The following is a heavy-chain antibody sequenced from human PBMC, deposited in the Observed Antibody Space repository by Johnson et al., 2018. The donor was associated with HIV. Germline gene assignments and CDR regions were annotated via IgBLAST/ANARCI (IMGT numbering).Heavy chain of an antibody. Sequence: QMLLVESGGGVVQPGTSLRLSCAASGFTFGIYGMHWVRQAPGKGLGWVALISYDGSNEYYGDSVKGRFSISRDNSKKKLYLQMNSLRPEDTALYYCAKDIGYSSGLGNTGVEIWGLGTMVTVSS. J-gene: IGHJ3*02. CDR3: AKDIGYSSGLGNTGVEI. CDR1: GFTFGIYG. D-gene: IGHD6-19*01. CDR2: ISYDGSNE. V-gene: IGHV3-30*18.